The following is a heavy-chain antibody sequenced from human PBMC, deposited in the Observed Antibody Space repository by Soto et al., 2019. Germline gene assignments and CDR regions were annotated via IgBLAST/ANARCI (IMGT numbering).Heavy chain of an antibody. CDR3: ARDGQAERLLEASYGMDV. V-gene: IGHV3-30-3*01. CDR1: GFTFSSYA. J-gene: IGHJ6*02. D-gene: IGHD1-1*01. Sequence: QVQLVESGGGVVQPGRSLRLSCAASGFTFSSYAMHWVRQAPGKGLEWVAVISYDGSNKYYADSVKGRFTISRDNSKNTLYLQMNSLRAEDTAVYYCARDGQAERLLEASYGMDVWGQGTTVTVSS. CDR2: ISYDGSNK.